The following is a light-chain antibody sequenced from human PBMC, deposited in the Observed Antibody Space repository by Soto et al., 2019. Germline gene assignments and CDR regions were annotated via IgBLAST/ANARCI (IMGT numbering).Light chain of an antibody. V-gene: IGLV2-14*01. Sequence: QSVLTQPASVSGSPGQSITISCIGTSSDVGGYNFVSWYQQHPGKAPKLMIYEVGNRPSGVSNRFSGSKSGNTASLTISGLQAEDEADYYCSSYTSSRTYVFGTGTKVTVL. CDR1: SSDVGGYNF. CDR3: SSYTSSRTYV. CDR2: EVG. J-gene: IGLJ1*01.